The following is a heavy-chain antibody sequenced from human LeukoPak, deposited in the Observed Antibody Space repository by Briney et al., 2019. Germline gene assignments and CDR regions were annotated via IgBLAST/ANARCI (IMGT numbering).Heavy chain of an antibody. Sequence: SETLSLTCAVYGGSLSGYYWSWIRQSPGKGLEGIGEINHSGSTNYNPSLKSRVTISVDTSKNQFSLKLSSVTAADTAVYYCARGSSWRNNPFDYWGQGTLVTVSS. J-gene: IGHJ4*02. CDR1: GGSLSGYY. CDR2: INHSGST. V-gene: IGHV4-34*01. CDR3: ARGSSWRNNPFDY. D-gene: IGHD6-13*01.